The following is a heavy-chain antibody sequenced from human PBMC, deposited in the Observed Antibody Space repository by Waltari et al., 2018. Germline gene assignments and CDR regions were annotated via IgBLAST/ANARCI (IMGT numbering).Heavy chain of an antibody. J-gene: IGHJ4*02. CDR2: IYYSGNT. CDR1: GGLISSSTYY. V-gene: IGHV4-39*07. CDR3: ARRLIQYTSSWYFDY. Sequence: QLQLQESGPGLVKPSETLSLTCTVSGGLISSSTYYWGWIRQPPGKGLEYIGSIYYSGNTYYNPSLKSRVTISVDTSKNQFSLKLSSVTAADTAVYYCARRLIQYTSSWYFDYWGQGTLVTVSS. D-gene: IGHD6-13*01.